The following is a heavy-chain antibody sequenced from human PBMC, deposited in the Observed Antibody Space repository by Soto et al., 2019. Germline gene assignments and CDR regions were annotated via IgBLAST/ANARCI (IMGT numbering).Heavy chain of an antibody. J-gene: IGHJ6*03. Sequence: GGSLRLSCAAPGFSFSSDSMNWFGQAPGKGLEWVSYISSSSSTIYYADSVKGRFTISRDNAKNSLYLQMNSLRAEDTAVYYCARDLIAAQAYYMDVWDKGTTVTVSS. V-gene: IGHV3-48*01. CDR3: ARDLIAAQAYYMDV. CDR1: GFSFSSDS. D-gene: IGHD6-6*01. CDR2: ISSSSSTI.